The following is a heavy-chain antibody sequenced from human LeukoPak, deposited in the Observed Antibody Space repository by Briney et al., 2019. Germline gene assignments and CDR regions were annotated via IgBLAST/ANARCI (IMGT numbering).Heavy chain of an antibody. CDR3: ARGYYDSSGYLVY. V-gene: IGHV1-69*02. D-gene: IGHD3-22*01. Sequence: SVKVSCKASGGTFSSYTISWVRQAPGQGLGWMGRIIPILGIANYAQKFQGRVTITADKSTSTAYMELSSLRSEDTAVYYCARGYYDSSGYLVYWGQGTLVTVSS. CDR1: GGTFSSYT. CDR2: IIPILGIA. J-gene: IGHJ4*02.